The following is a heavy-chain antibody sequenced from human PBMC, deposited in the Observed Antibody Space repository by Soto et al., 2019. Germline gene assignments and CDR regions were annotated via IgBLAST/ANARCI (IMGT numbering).Heavy chain of an antibody. J-gene: IGHJ6*03. V-gene: IGHV4-59*01. CDR1: GGSISSYF. Sequence: SXTLSVTCTVCGGSISSYFGSWIRQTPGKGLEWSGEIYNSGSSDYNTSLKRRVTISVETSKNQFSLKLSSVTAADTALYYCARGYPKYYYYYMDVLGKGTTVTVSS. D-gene: IGHD2-15*01. CDR2: IYNSGSS. CDR3: ARGYPKYYYYYMDV.